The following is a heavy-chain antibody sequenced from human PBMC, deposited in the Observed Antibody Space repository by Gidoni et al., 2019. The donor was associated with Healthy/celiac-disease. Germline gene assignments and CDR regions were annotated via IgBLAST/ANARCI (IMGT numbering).Heavy chain of an antibody. D-gene: IGHD1-26*01. CDR1: GGSISSSSYY. J-gene: IGHJ6*02. V-gene: IGHV4-39*01. Sequence: QLQLQESCPGLVKPSETLSLTCTVSGGSISSSSYYWGWLRQPPGKGLEWIGSIYYSGSTYYNPSLKSRVTISVDTSKNQFSLKLSSVTAADTAVYYCARTGGATNYYYYGMDVWGQGTTVTVSS. CDR2: IYYSGST. CDR3: ARTGGATNYYYYGMDV.